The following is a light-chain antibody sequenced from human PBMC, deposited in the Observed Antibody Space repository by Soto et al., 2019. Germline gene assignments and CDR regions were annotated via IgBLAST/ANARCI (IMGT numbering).Light chain of an antibody. CDR1: QSISSW. CDR3: QQYNNYSKT. J-gene: IGKJ2*01. CDR2: KAS. Sequence: DIQLTQSPSTLSASVGDTVIITCRASQSISSWLAWYQQKPGKVPNLLIYKASSLESGVPSRFSGSGSGTEFTLTISGLQPDDFATYYCQQYNNYSKTFGQGTKVDIK. V-gene: IGKV1-5*03.